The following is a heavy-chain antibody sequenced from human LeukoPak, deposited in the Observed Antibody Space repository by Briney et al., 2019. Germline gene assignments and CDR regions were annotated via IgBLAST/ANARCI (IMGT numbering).Heavy chain of an antibody. J-gene: IGHJ3*01. CDR1: GGSISSSYY. CDR2: VHYGGST. CDR3: AKSTYYSDTFVNAFDL. Sequence: SETLSLTCTVSGGSISSSYYWGWIRQPPGKGLEWIGSVHYGGSTYYNPSLRSRVTTSVDTSNNHFSLKLNSVTAADTAVYYCAKSTYYSDTFVNAFDLWGQGTVVTVSS. D-gene: IGHD3-22*01. V-gene: IGHV4-39*07.